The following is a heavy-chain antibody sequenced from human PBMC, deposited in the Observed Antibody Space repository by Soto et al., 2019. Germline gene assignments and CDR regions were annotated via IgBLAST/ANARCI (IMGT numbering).Heavy chain of an antibody. D-gene: IGHD3-22*01. CDR2: IYYSGTT. V-gene: IGHV4-59*01. CDR1: GGSISGYF. CDR3: ARALNLYYYDTSGVYFDS. J-gene: IGHJ4*02. Sequence: SETLSLTCTVSGGSISGYFWSWIRQPPGKGLEWIGYIYYSGTTNYNPSLKSRVTISLDTSKNQFSLKLSSASAADTAVYFRARALNLYYYDTSGVYFDSWRQGTLVTVSS.